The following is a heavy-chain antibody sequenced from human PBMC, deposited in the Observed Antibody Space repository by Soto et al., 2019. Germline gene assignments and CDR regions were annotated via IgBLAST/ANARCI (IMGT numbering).Heavy chain of an antibody. CDR1: RGSISSSIYD. J-gene: IGHJ4*02. CDR2: FCYSWSP. Sequence: PSETLSLTCAVSRGSISSSIYDGGCIRQPPGKGRGWIGSFCYSWSPYYTPSLKSRVTTPVDPSKNQFSLKLSSVTPADTAVYYCARSEFGGLFPLNYWRQGTLVNVSS. D-gene: IGHD3-10*01. CDR3: ARSEFGGLFPLNY. V-gene: IGHV4-39*01.